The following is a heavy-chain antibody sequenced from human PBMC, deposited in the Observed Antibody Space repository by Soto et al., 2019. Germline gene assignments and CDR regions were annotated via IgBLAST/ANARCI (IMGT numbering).Heavy chain of an antibody. CDR3: ARGGGVAAATYYGMDV. D-gene: IGHD2-15*01. J-gene: IGHJ6*02. CDR2: IWYDGSNK. CDR1: GFTFSSYG. V-gene: IGHV3-33*01. Sequence: QVQLVESGGGVVQPGRSLRLSCAASGFTFSSYGMHWVRQAPGKGLEWVAVIWYDGSNKYYADSVKGRFTISRDNSKNKLYLQMNSLRAEDTAVYYCARGGGVAAATYYGMDVWGQVPTVTVSS.